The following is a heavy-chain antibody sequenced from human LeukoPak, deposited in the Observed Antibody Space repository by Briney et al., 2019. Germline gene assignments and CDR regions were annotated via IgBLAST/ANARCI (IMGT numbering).Heavy chain of an antibody. CDR2: IYYSGST. D-gene: IGHD6-19*01. CDR1: GGSISSYY. V-gene: IGHV4-59*01. CDR3: ARYGSGAGPFGY. Sequence: SETLSLTCTVSGGSISSYYWSWIRQPPGKGLEWIGYIYYSGSTNYNPSLKSRVTISVDTSKNQFSLKLSSVTAADTAVYYCARYGSGAGPFGYWGQGALVTVSS. J-gene: IGHJ4*02.